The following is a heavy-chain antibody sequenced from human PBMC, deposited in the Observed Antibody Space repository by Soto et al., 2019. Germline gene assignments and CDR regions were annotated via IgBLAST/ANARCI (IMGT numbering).Heavy chain of an antibody. D-gene: IGHD3-3*01. CDR2: FDPEDGEP. CDR1: GYTLPEIP. J-gene: IGHJ5*02. Sequence: QVLLVQSGAEVKKLGASVKVSCKVSGYTLPEIPIHWVRQAPGKGLEWMGGFDPEDGEPIYAQKFQGRVTMTQDTSTDTAYMEMSSLTSEDTAVYYCAAQPTYFDFWSDYPPWFDPWGQGTLVTVSS. V-gene: IGHV1-24*01. CDR3: AAQPTYFDFWSDYPPWFDP.